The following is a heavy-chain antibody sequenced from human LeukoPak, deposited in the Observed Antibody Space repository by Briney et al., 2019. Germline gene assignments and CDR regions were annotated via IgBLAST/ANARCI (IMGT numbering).Heavy chain of an antibody. CDR1: GGSISSGSYY. CDR2: IYYSGST. J-gene: IGHJ4*02. D-gene: IGHD6-19*01. V-gene: IGHV4-39*02. Sequence: SETLSLTCTVSGGSISSGSYYWGWIRQPPGKGLECIGSIYYSGSTYYNPSLKSRVTISVDTSKNQFSLKLSSVTAADTAVYYCARDSSGWYRGFDYWGQGTLVTVSS. CDR3: ARDSSGWYRGFDY.